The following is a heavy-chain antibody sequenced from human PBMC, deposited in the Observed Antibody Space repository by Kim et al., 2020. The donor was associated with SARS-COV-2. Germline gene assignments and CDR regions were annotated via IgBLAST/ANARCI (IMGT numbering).Heavy chain of an antibody. J-gene: IGHJ4*02. CDR3: ARDRCSGGSCYFDY. D-gene: IGHD2-15*01. CDR2: IIPIFGTA. Sequence: SVKVSCKASGGTFSSYAISWVRQAPGQGLEWMGGIIPIFGTANYAQKFQGRVTITADESTSTAYMELSSLRSEDTAVYYCARDRCSGGSCYFDYWGQGTLVAVSS. V-gene: IGHV1-69*13. CDR1: GGTFSSYA.